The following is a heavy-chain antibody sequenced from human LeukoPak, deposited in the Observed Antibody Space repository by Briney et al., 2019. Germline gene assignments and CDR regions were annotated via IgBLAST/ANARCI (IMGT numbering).Heavy chain of an antibody. J-gene: IGHJ4*02. V-gene: IGHV4-34*01. CDR2: INHSGST. CDR1: GGSFSGYY. Sequence: SETLSLTCAVYGGSFSGYYWSWIRQPPGKGLEWIGEINHSGSTNYNPSLKSRVTISVDTSKNQFSLKLSSVTAADTAVYYCASPGCSSTSCYPTGFDYWGQGTLVTVSS. CDR3: ASPGCSSTSCYPTGFDY. D-gene: IGHD2-2*01.